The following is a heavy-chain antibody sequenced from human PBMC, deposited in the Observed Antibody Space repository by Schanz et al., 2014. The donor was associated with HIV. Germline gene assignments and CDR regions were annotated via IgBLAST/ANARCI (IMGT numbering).Heavy chain of an antibody. CDR2: IKSQTDGGTT. V-gene: IGHV3-15*01. Sequence: EVQLVESGGDLVKPGESLRLSCAASGFTFRNAWMSWVRQAPGKGLEWVGRIKSQTDGGTTDYGAPVKGRFTISRDDSKNTLYLQMNSLKIEDTAVYFCTTDDFWSNCDFFWGQGTLVTVSS. J-gene: IGHJ4*02. CDR1: GFTFRNAW. D-gene: IGHD3-3*01. CDR3: TTDDFWSNCDFF.